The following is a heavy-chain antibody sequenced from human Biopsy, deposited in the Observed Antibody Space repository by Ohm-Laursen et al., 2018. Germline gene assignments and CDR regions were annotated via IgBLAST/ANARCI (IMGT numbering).Heavy chain of an antibody. V-gene: IGHV1-2*06. D-gene: IGHD6-13*01. CDR3: ARMEQPHDY. Sequence: ASVKVSCKTSGYPFSNYYLFWVRQAPGQGLEWMGRINPNSGDTVFARNFQGRVTMTRDTAISTVYMDLRNLRPDDTAVYFCARMEQPHDYWGQGTLVTVSS. J-gene: IGHJ4*02. CDR2: INPNSGDT. CDR1: GYPFSNYY.